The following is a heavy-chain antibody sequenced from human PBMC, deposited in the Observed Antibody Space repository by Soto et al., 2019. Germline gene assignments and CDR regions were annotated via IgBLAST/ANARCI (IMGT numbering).Heavy chain of an antibody. CDR1: GFSFTTYW. CDR3: ATKGDSGSI. CDR2: ISPGGIAT. V-gene: IGHV3-7*01. Sequence: EVQVEESGGGLVQPGGSLRLSCAVSGFSFTTYWMTWVRQAPGRGLEWVANISPGGIATHYVDSVKGRFTISGDNAKNSVYLQMNSLRADDTAVYYCATKGDSGSIWGQGTLVTVSS. D-gene: IGHD3-22*01. J-gene: IGHJ4*02.